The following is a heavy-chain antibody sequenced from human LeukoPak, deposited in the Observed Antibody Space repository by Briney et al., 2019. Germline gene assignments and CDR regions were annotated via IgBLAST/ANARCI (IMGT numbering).Heavy chain of an antibody. Sequence: RASVKVSCKASGYTFTGYYMHWVRQAPGQGLEWMGWINPNSGGTNYAQEFQGRVTMTRDTSISTAYMELSRLRSDDTAVYYCARDSSGWYDYWGQGTLVTVSS. CDR2: INPNSGGT. D-gene: IGHD6-19*01. J-gene: IGHJ4*02. V-gene: IGHV1-2*02. CDR1: GYTFTGYY. CDR3: ARDSSGWYDY.